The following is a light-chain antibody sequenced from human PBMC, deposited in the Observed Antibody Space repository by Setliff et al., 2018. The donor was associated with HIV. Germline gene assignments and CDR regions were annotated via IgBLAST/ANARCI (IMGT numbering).Light chain of an antibody. V-gene: IGLV2-23*02. CDR3: CSYAGGSTLV. Sequence: QSVLTQPASVSGPPGQSITISCTGTSSDVGNYNVVSWYQQHPGKAPKLMIFEVRKRPSGVSNRFSGSKSGNTASLTISGLQAEDEADYYCCSYAGGSTLVFGGGTKVTVL. CDR1: SSDVGNYNV. CDR2: EVR. J-gene: IGLJ2*01.